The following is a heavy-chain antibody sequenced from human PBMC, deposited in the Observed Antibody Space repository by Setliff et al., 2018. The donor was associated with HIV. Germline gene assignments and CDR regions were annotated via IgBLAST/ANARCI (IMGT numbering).Heavy chain of an antibody. J-gene: IGHJ4*02. CDR1: GFTFRNYG. Sequence: PGGSLRLSCAASGFTFRNYGMRWVRQAPGKGLEWVGRTRNKANSYTTEYAASVKGRFTISRDDSKNSLYLQMNSLKTEDTAVYYCARELSGTYFDYWGQGILVTVSS. D-gene: IGHD1-26*01. V-gene: IGHV3-72*01. CDR3: ARELSGTYFDY. CDR2: TRNKANSYTT.